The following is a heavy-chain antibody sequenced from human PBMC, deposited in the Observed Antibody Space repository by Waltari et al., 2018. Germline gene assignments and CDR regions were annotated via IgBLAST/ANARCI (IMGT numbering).Heavy chain of an antibody. J-gene: IGHJ6*02. CDR1: GDSFTTQY. D-gene: IGHD1-26*01. V-gene: IGHV1-46*01. CDR2: ISPVGATT. CDR3: ARGDSVDV. Sequence: QVRLVQSGAEMEKPGASVKVSCRVSGDSFTTQYVHWVRQAPGQGLEWMGMISPVGATTSFAQKCRGRVTMTRDMSTSTVYMRLSSLTSEDTAVYYCARGDSVDVWGQGSQVIVSS.